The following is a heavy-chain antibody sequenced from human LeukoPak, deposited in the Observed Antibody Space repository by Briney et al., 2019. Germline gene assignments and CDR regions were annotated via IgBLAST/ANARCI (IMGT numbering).Heavy chain of an antibody. CDR3: ARGSYGSGSNSLDY. CDR1: GYTFTGYY. D-gene: IGHD3-10*01. CDR2: INPNTGGT. Sequence: ASVKDSCKASGYTFTGYYMHWVRQAPGQGLEWMGWINPNTGGTNYAQKFQGKVTMTRDTSISTAYMELSRLRSDDTAVYYGARGSYGSGSNSLDYWGQGTLVTVSS. J-gene: IGHJ4*02. V-gene: IGHV1-2*02.